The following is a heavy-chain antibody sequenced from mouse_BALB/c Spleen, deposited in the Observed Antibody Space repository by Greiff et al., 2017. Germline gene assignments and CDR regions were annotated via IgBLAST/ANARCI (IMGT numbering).Heavy chain of an antibody. CDR1: GFTFSSYA. J-gene: IGHJ2*01. CDR3: ARPNWDLYYFDY. V-gene: IGHV5-9-3*01. D-gene: IGHD4-1*01. Sequence: EVQVVESGGGLVKPGGSLKLSCAASGFTFSSYAMSWVRQTPEKRLEWVATISSGGSYTYYPDSVKGRFTISRDNAKNTLYLQMSSLRSEDTAMYYCARPNWDLYYFDYWGQGTTLTVSS. CDR2: ISSGGSYT.